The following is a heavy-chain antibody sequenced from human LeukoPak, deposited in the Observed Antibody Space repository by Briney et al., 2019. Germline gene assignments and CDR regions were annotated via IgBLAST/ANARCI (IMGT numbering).Heavy chain of an antibody. CDR3: ARDMYYYDSSGYYRFYY. Sequence: SETLSLTCTVSGGSISSYYWSWIRQPAGKGLEWIGRIYTSGSTNYNPSLKSRVTMSVDTSKNQFSLKLSSVTAADTAVYYCARDMYYYDSSGYYRFYYWGQGTLVTVSS. J-gene: IGHJ4*02. CDR2: IYTSGST. V-gene: IGHV4-4*07. CDR1: GGSISSYY. D-gene: IGHD3-22*01.